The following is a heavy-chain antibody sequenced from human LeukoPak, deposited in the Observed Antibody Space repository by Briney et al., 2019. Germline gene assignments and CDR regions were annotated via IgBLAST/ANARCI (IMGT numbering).Heavy chain of an antibody. Sequence: QPGRSLRLSCAASGFTFSSYGMHWVRQAPGKGLEWVAVISYDGSNKYYADSVKGRFTISRDNSKNTLYLQMNSLRAEDTAVYYCAKATSGPLYYFDYWGQGTLVTVSS. D-gene: IGHD2/OR15-2a*01. CDR3: AKATSGPLYYFDY. CDR1: GFTFSSYG. J-gene: IGHJ4*02. CDR2: ISYDGSNK. V-gene: IGHV3-30*18.